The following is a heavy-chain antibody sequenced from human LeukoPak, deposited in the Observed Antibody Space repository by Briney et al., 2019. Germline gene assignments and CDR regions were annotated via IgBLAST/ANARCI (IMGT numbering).Heavy chain of an antibody. D-gene: IGHD5-24*01. CDR2: ISGSGGST. V-gene: IGHV3-23*01. CDR3: AKGTERWLPQCSVDP. Sequence: GGSLRLSCAASGFTFSSYAMSWVRQAPGKGLEWVSAISGSGGSTYYADSVKGRFTISRDNSKNTLCLQMNSLRAEDTAVYYCAKGTERWLPQCSVDPWGQGTLVTVSS. CDR1: GFTFSSYA. J-gene: IGHJ5*02.